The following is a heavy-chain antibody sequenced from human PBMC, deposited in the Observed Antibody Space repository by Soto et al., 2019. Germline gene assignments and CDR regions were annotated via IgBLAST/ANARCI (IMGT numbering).Heavy chain of an antibody. CDR3: ASHGYSGYDWGYYFYGMDV. V-gene: IGHV1-3*04. CDR2: INTGNGDT. Sequence: GASVKVSCKASGYTFTRYDMHWVRQAPGQRLEWMGWINTGNGDTKFSQKFQGRVTITRDTSASTAYMEVSSLRSEDTAVYYCASHGYSGYDWGYYFYGMDVWGQGTTVTVSS. CDR1: GYTFTRYD. D-gene: IGHD5-12*01. J-gene: IGHJ6*02.